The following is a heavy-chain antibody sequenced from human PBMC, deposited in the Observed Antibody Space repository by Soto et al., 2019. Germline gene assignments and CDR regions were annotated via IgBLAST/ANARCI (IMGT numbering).Heavy chain of an antibody. CDR3: AREHIAAFGNWVDP. CDR1: GFTVSSNY. V-gene: IGHV3-53*04. CDR2: IYSGGST. Sequence: EVQLVESGGGLVQPGGSLRLSCAASGFTVSSNYMSWVRQAPGKGLEWVSVIYSGGSTYYADSVKGRFTISRHNSKNTLYLQMNNLRAEDTAVYYCAREHIAAFGNWVDPWGQGTLVTVSS. J-gene: IGHJ5*02. D-gene: IGHD6-6*01.